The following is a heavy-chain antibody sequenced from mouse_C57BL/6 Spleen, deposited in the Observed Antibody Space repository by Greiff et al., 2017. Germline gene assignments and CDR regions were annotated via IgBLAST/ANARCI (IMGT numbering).Heavy chain of an antibody. CDR2: ISGGGGNT. V-gene: IGHV5-9*01. CDR1: GFTFSSYT. J-gene: IGHJ4*01. Sequence: EVQLVESGGGLVKPGGSLKLSCAASGFTFSSYTMSWVRQTPEKRLEWVATISGGGGNTYYPDSVKGRFTISRDNAKNTLYLQMSSLRSEDTALYYCARRGYYDSDYYAMDYWGQGTSVTVSS. D-gene: IGHD2-4*01. CDR3: ARRGYYDSDYYAMDY.